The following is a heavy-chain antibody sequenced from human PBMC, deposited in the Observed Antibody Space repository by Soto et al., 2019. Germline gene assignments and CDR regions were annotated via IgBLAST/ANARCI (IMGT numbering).Heavy chain of an antibody. CDR1: GYTFTSYY. CDR3: ARDGVGYGDYGYFDY. V-gene: IGHV1-46*01. CDR2: INPSGGST. Sequence: ASVKVSCKASGYTFTSYYMHWVRQAPGQGLEWMGIINPSGGSTSYAQKFQGRVTMTRDTSTSTVYMELSSLRSEDTAVYYCARDGVGYGDYGYFDYGGKEPLVTVSS. J-gene: IGHJ4*02. D-gene: IGHD4-17*01.